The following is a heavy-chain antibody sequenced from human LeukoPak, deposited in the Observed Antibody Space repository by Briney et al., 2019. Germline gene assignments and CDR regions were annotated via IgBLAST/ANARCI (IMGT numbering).Heavy chain of an antibody. V-gene: IGHV3-9*01. CDR3: AKAILGWHSAAAVFDI. CDR2: ISWNSGSI. Sequence: PGGSLRLSCAASGFTFDDYAMHWVRQAPGKGLEWVSGISWNSGSIGYADSVKGRFTISSDNAKNSLYLQMNSLRAEDTALYYGAKAILGWHSAAAVFDIWGQGTMVTVPP. CDR1: GFTFDDYA. D-gene: IGHD2-21*01. J-gene: IGHJ3*02.